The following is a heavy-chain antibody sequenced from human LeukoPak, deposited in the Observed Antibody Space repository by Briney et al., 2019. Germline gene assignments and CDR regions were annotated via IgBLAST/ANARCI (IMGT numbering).Heavy chain of an antibody. Sequence: GRSLRLSCAASGFIFSDYGMHWVRQAPGKGLDWVAVISYDGSNKYYADSVKGRFTISRDNSKNTLYLQMNSLRAEDTAVYYCAKDSDRCSGTSCYLDYWAREPWSPSPQ. J-gene: IGHJ4*02. CDR1: GFIFSDYG. D-gene: IGHD2-2*01. V-gene: IGHV3-30*18. CDR2: ISYDGSNK. CDR3: AKDSDRCSGTSCYLDY.